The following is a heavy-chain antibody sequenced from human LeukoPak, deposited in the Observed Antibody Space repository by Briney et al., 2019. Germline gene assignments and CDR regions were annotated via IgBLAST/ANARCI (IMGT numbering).Heavy chain of an antibody. Sequence: XASGFTFSXXXXHWVRQAPGKXXEXVSAISSNGGSTYYANSVKGRFTISRDNSKNTLYLQMGSLRAEDTAVYYCARGALYNYYMDVWGKGTAVTVSS. CDR2: ISSNGGST. J-gene: IGHJ6*03. CDR1: GFTFSXXX. D-gene: IGHD2-2*02. V-gene: IGHV3-64*01. CDR3: ARGALYNYYMDV.